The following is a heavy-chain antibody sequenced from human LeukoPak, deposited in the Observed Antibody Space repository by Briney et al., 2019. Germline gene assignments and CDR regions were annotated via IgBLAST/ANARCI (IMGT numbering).Heavy chain of an antibody. CDR3: ARVGGYSSSWYENFDY. CDR2: ISAYNGNT. CDR1: GYTFTSYG. D-gene: IGHD6-13*01. V-gene: IGHV1-18*01. Sequence: ASVKVSCKASGYTFTSYGISWVRQAPGQGLEWMAWISAYNGNTNYAQKLQGRVTMTTDTSTSTAYMELRSLRSDDTAVYYCARVGGYSSSWYENFDYWGQGTLVTVSS. J-gene: IGHJ4*02.